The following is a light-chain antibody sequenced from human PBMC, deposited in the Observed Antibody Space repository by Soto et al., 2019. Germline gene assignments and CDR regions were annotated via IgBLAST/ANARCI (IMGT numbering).Light chain of an antibody. J-gene: IGKJ2*01. CDR3: QQRSNWPPYT. Sequence: EIVLTQSPATLSLSPGERATLSCRASQSVSSYLAWYQQKPGQAPRLLICGASNRATGIPARFSGSGSGTDFTLTISSLEPEDFAVYYCQQRSNWPPYTFGQGTKLEIK. V-gene: IGKV3-11*01. CDR2: GAS. CDR1: QSVSSY.